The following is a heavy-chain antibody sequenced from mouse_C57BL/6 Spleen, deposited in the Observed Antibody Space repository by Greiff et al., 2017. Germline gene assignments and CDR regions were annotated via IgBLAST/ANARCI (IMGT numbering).Heavy chain of an antibody. D-gene: IGHD1-1*01. CDR2: IDPETGGT. CDR3: TRGDYYGSSGFDY. J-gene: IGHJ2*01. CDR1: GYTFTDYE. V-gene: IGHV1-15*01. Sequence: QVQLQQSGAELVRPGASVTLSCKASGYTFTDYEMHWVKQTPVHGLEWIGAIDPETGGTAYNQKFKGKAILTADKSSSTAYMELRSLTSEDSAVXLCTRGDYYGSSGFDYWGQGTTLTVSS.